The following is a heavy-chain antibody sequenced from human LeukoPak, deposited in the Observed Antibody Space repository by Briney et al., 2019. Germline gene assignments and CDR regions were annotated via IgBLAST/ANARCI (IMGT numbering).Heavy chain of an antibody. CDR3: ASGRQDIVVVPAATDNWFDP. J-gene: IGHJ5*02. D-gene: IGHD2-2*01. CDR1: GGTFSSYA. CDR2: IIPIFGTA. Sequence: SVTVSCTASGGTFSSYAISWVRQAPGQGLEWMGGIIPIFGTANYAQKFQGRVTITADESTSTAYMELSSLRSEDTAVYYCASGRQDIVVVPAATDNWFDPWGQGTLVTVSA. V-gene: IGHV1-69*13.